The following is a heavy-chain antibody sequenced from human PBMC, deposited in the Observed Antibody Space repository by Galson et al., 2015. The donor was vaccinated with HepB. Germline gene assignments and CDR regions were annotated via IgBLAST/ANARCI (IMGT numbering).Heavy chain of an antibody. CDR1: GFTFSNAW. J-gene: IGHJ4*02. CDR3: MTGIISDYGSGSSYGPDY. D-gene: IGHD3-10*01. V-gene: IGHV3-15*01. Sequence: SLRLSCAASGFTFSNAWMAWVRQAPGQGLEWVGRIKSNSNGGTTDYAAPVKGRFAISRDDSQNTLYLQMNSLRSEDTAVYYSMTGIISDYGSGSSYGPDYWGQGTLVTVSS. CDR2: IKSNSNGGTT.